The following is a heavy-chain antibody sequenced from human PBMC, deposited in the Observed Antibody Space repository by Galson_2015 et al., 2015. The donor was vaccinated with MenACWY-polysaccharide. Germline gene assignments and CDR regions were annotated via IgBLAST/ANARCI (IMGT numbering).Heavy chain of an antibody. CDR3: AKVGPRSSWTMGLDY. Sequence: SLRLSCAASGFSFSAYGMSWVRQAPGRGLEWVSGSGRGGGLYYADSVKGRLTVSRDNSNNTLYLQMNNLRAEDTAVYYCAKVGPRSSWTMGLDYWGQGTLITVSS. J-gene: IGHJ4*02. CDR1: GFSFSAYG. V-gene: IGHV3-23*01. D-gene: IGHD6-13*01. CDR2: SGRGGGL.